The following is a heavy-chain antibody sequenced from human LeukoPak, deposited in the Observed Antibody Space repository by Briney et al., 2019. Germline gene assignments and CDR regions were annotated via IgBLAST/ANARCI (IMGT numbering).Heavy chain of an antibody. CDR2: IHSGGRT. Sequence: SGGSLRLSCAASGFTVSRNYVSWLRQAPGKGLEWVSTIHSGGRTYYADSVKGRFTISRDNSKSTVYLQMNTLRPEDTAVYYCARGLLEWTLGEDLYLFDHWGQGTLVTVSS. CDR1: GFTVSRNY. J-gene: IGHJ4*02. CDR3: ARGLLEWTLGEDLYLFDH. D-gene: IGHD3-3*01. V-gene: IGHV3-66*02.